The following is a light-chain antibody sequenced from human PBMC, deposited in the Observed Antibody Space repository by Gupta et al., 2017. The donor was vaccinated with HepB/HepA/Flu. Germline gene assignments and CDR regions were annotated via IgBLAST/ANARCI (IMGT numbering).Light chain of an antibody. CDR2: GAS. CDR1: QSLSGSL. Sequence: IELMQSPGTLSLSPRERATLSCGASQSLSGSLLDWYQQKRGQAPRLLIYGASSRANGVPDRFTGSGSGTDFTLTINRLEPEDFAVYFCQQYGASPRTFGQGTKVEIK. V-gene: IGKV3-20*01. J-gene: IGKJ1*01. CDR3: QQYGASPRT.